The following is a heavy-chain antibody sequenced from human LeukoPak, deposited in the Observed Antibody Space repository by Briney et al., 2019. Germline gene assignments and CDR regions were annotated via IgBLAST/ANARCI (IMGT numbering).Heavy chain of an antibody. CDR1: GFTFSSYA. Sequence: QPGGSLRLSCAASGFTFSSYAMSWVRQAPGKGLEWVSAISGSGGSTYYADSVKGRFTISRDNSKNTLYLQMNSLRAEDTAVYYCAKDQEYYYDSSGYAPGGWGQGTLVTVSS. CDR3: AKDQEYYYDSSGYAPGG. V-gene: IGHV3-23*01. J-gene: IGHJ4*02. CDR2: ISGSGGST. D-gene: IGHD3-22*01.